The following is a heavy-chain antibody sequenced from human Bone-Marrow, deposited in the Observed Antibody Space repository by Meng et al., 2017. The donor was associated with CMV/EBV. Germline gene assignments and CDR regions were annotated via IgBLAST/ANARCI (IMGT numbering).Heavy chain of an antibody. Sequence: GESLKISCEGSGFTFINYEMNWFRQAPGKGLEWLSFISVTSLVKNYAESVEGRFTISRDNAGNSLFLQMNGLRDDDTGVYYCVRDQVQVEADSRGPFDLWGHGTLVTVSS. CDR3: VRDQVQVEADSRGPFDL. J-gene: IGHJ4*01. D-gene: IGHD2-15*01. V-gene: IGHV3-48*03. CDR2: ISVTSLVK. CDR1: GFTFINYE.